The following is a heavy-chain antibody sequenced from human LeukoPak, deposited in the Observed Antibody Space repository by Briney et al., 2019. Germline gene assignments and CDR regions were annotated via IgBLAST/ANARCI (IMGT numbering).Heavy chain of an antibody. V-gene: IGHV1-2*02. CDR3: ANALQRDEFGELFFHRTLRTDHNAFDI. CDR2: INPNSGGT. J-gene: IGHJ3*02. Sequence: ASVKVSCKASGYTFTGYYMHWVRQAPGQGLEWMGWINPNSGGTNYAQKFQGRVTMTRDTSISTAYMELSRMRSDDTAVYYCANALQRDEFGELFFHRTLRTDHNAFDIWGQGTMVTVSS. CDR1: GYTFTGYY. D-gene: IGHD3-10*01.